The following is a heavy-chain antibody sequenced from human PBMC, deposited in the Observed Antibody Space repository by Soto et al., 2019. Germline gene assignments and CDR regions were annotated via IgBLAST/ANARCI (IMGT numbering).Heavy chain of an antibody. CDR2: ISGGGTTT. CDR1: GFSFSSFS. J-gene: IGHJ4*02. V-gene: IGHV3-48*04. Sequence: EVHLVESGGDLVQPGGSLRLSCAASGFSFSSFSMNWVRQAPGKGLEWVSYISGGGTTTYYADSVKGRFTISRDDAKNSLHLQMNSLQAEDTAVYYCARFGDYGSGSYWGQGTLVTVSS. D-gene: IGHD3-10*01. CDR3: ARFGDYGSGSY.